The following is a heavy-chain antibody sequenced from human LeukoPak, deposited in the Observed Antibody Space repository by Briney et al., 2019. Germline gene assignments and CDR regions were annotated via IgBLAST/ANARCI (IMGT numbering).Heavy chain of an antibody. J-gene: IGHJ6*03. CDR1: GFTFSSYG. Sequence: GGSLRLSCAASGFTFSSYGMSWVRQAPGKGLEWVSYISSSGSTIYYADSVKGRFTISRDNAKNSLYLQMSSLRAEDTAVYYCARAPGRGIAAARYYMDVWGKGTTVTVSS. D-gene: IGHD6-13*01. CDR2: ISSSGSTI. CDR3: ARAPGRGIAAARYYMDV. V-gene: IGHV3-48*04.